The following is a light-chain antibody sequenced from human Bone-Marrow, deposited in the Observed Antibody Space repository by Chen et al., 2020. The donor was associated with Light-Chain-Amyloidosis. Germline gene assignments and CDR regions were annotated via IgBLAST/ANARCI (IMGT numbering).Light chain of an antibody. CDR1: GLPKQY. CDR2: NDS. CDR3: QSADTTDTQYVL. J-gene: IGLJ2*01. Sequence: SSELTPPPSVSVSPAQTAPISCSGDGLPKQYAYWYQQKQGHAPVLVIYNDSERPSGIPERFSGSSSGTTVTLTISGVQAEDEADYYCQSADTTDTQYVLFGGGTKLTVL. V-gene: IGLV3-25*03.